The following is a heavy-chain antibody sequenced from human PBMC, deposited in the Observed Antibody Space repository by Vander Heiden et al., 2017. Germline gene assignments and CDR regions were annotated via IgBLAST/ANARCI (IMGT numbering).Heavy chain of an antibody. J-gene: IGHJ6*02. V-gene: IGHV3-21*01. D-gene: IGHD3-10*01. CDR3: ARGLLDGSGRSLPPGMDV. CDR2: ISSSSSYI. CDR1: GSTFSSYS. Sequence: EVQLVESGGGLAKPGGSLRLSCAASGSTFSSYSVNWVRQAPGKGLEWVSSISSSSSYIYYADSVKGRFTISRDNAKNSLYLQMNSLRAEDTAVYYCARGLLDGSGRSLPPGMDVWGQGTTVTVSS.